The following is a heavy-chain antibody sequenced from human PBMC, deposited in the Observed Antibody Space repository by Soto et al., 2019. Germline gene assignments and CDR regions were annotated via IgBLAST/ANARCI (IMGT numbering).Heavy chain of an antibody. V-gene: IGHV4-39*01. D-gene: IGHD3-3*01. J-gene: IGHJ4*02. Sequence: SETLSLTCTVSGGSIRSSSYYWGWIRQPPGKGLEWIGSIYYSGSTYYNPSLKSRVTISVDTSKNQFSLKLSSVTAADTAVYYCARHFSGGDLYYDFWSGYYYYFDYWGQGTLVTVSS. CDR1: GGSIRSSSYY. CDR2: IYYSGST. CDR3: ARHFSGGDLYYDFWSGYYYYFDY.